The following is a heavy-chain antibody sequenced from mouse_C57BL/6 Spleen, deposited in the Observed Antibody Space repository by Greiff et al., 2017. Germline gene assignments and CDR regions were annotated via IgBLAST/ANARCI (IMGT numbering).Heavy chain of an antibody. V-gene: IGHV1-42*01. CDR3: AREEQCYYAMDY. J-gene: IGHJ4*01. CDR2: INPSTGGT. CDR1: GYSFTGYW. Sequence: EVQLLQSGPELVKPGASVKISCKASGYSFTGYWMNWVKQSPGQSLEWIGEINPSTGGTTYNQKFKGKATLTVDKSSSTAYMQLNSLTSEDSAVYYCAREEQCYYAMDYWGQGTSVTVSS. D-gene: IGHD6-1*01.